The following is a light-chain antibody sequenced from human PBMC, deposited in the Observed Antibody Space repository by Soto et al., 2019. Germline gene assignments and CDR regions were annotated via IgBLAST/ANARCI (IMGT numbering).Light chain of an antibody. Sequence: QSVLTQPPSASGTPGQRVTISCSGSSSNIGTNTVNWYQQLPGTAPKLLIYSDNQRPSGVPDRFSGSKSGTSASLAISGLQYEDDADYYCAAWDDSLNGLVFGGGTKLTVL. CDR1: SSNIGTNT. J-gene: IGLJ2*01. CDR2: SDN. CDR3: AAWDDSLNGLV. V-gene: IGLV1-44*01.